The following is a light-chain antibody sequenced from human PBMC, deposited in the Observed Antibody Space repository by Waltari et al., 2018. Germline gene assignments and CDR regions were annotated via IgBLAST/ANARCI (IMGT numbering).Light chain of an antibody. CDR2: WAS. CDR3: QQYYSTPYT. V-gene: IGKV4-1*01. CDR1: QSVLQTANNRND. Sequence: DIVMTQSPDSLAVSLGERATINCKSSQSVLQTANNRNDLAWYRQKPGQPPKLLIYWASSRASGVPDRFSGSGSGADFTLTIGSLQPEDVAVYFCQQYYSTPYTFGQGTKLEIK. J-gene: IGKJ2*01.